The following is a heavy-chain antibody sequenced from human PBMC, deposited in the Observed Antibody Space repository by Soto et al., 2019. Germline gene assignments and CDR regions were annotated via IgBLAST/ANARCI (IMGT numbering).Heavy chain of an antibody. CDR1: GFTFSDYH. CDR2: ISARGDIM. J-gene: IGHJ4*02. Sequence: QVELVESGGGSVQPGGSLRLSCAASGFTFSDYHMSWFRQAPGKGLQWISYISARGDIMYYADSVKGRFTVSRDSAEDSLYLQMDSLRVEDTAMYYCARARERRAFCSGGSCSLDYWGQGTLVTVSS. D-gene: IGHD2-15*01. CDR3: ARARERRAFCSGGSCSLDY. V-gene: IGHV3-11*01.